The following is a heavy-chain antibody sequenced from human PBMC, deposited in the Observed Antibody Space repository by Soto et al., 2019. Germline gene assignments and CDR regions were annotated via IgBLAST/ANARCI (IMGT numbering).Heavy chain of an antibody. CDR2: ISAYNGNT. D-gene: IGHD3-22*01. CDR3: ARVEGGYYDSSGYYLDY. Sequence: ASVKVSCKASGYTFTSYGISWVRQAPGQGLEWMGWISAYNGNTNYAQKLQGRVTMTTDTSTSTAYMELRSLRSDDTAVYYCARVEGGYYDSSGYYLDYWGQGTLVTVSS. J-gene: IGHJ4*02. V-gene: IGHV1-18*04. CDR1: GYTFTSYG.